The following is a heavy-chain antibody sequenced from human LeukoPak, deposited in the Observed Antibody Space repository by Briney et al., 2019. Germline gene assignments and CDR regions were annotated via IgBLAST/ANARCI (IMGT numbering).Heavy chain of an antibody. CDR3: ASSILDH. D-gene: IGHD6-6*01. CDR2: IRPNGRSA. V-gene: IGHV3-30*02. CDR1: GFTFSNYA. Sequence: PGGSLRLSCAASGFTFSNYAIHWVRQAPGKGLEWVAYIRPNGRSAFYADSVEGRFTISRDNSKNTLFLQMNSLRREDTAIYYCASSILDHWGQGALVTVSS. J-gene: IGHJ5*02.